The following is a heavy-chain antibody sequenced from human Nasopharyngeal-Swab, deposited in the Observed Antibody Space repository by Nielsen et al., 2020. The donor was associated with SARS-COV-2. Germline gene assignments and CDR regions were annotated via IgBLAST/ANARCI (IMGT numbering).Heavy chain of an antibody. CDR1: GFSFRTYW. CDR2: IDTDGAIT. Sequence: GESLKISCAASGFSFRTYWMHWVRQSPGKGLLWVSRIDTDGAITNYADSVKGRFTISRDNAKNTLYLQMSSLGADDTAVYYCARDVGGRDNYWGQGALVTVSS. D-gene: IGHD2-15*01. J-gene: IGHJ4*02. V-gene: IGHV3-74*01. CDR3: ARDVGGRDNY.